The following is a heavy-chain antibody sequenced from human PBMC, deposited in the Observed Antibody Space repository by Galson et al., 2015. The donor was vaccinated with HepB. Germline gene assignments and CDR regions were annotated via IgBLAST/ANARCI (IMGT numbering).Heavy chain of an antibody. Sequence: SLRLSCAASGFTFSSYSMNWVRQAPGKGLEWVPSISSSSSSIYYADSVKGRFTISRDNAKNSLHLQMNSLRAEDTAVYYCARGGSYSSLDYWGQGTLVTVSS. CDR3: ARGGSYSSLDY. D-gene: IGHD6-13*01. CDR1: GFTFSSYS. V-gene: IGHV3-21*01. CDR2: ISSSSSSI. J-gene: IGHJ4*02.